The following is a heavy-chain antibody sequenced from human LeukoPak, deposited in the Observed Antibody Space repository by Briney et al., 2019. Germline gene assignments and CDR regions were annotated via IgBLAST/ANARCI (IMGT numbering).Heavy chain of an antibody. CDR1: GYTFTRYG. V-gene: IGHV1-18*01. D-gene: IGHD6-19*01. CDR3: AREAVAGELDY. CDR2: ISAYNGDT. J-gene: IGHJ4*02. Sequence: GASVKVSCKASGYTFTRYGISWVRQAPGQGLEWMGWISAYNGDTNYAQKLQGRVTMTTHTSTSTAYMELKSLGSDDTAVYYCAREAVAGELDYWGQGTLATVSS.